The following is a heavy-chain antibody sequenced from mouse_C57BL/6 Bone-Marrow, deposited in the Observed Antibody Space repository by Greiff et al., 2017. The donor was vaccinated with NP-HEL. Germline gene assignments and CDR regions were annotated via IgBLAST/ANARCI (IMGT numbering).Heavy chain of an antibody. D-gene: IGHD3-3*01. CDR2: IDPSDSYT. Sequence: VQLQQPGAELVRPGTSVKLSCKASGYTFTSYWMHWVKQRPGQGLEWIGVIDPSDSYTNYTQKFKGKATLTVDTSSSTAYMQLSSLTSEDSAVYYCARAGPGRDCDVWGTGTTVTVSS. CDR3: ARAGPGRDCDV. V-gene: IGHV1-59*01. CDR1: GYTFTSYW. J-gene: IGHJ1*03.